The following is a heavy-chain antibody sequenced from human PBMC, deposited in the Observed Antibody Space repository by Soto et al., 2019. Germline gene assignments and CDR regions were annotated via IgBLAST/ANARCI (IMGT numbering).Heavy chain of an antibody. Sequence: QVQLVQSGAEVKKPGSSVKVSCKASGGTFSSYAISWVRQAPGQGLEWMGGIIPIFGTANYAQKFQGRVTITADKSTRTAYMELSSLRSEDTAVYYCARQKAAGAAAGRDYFDYWGQGTLVTVSS. D-gene: IGHD6-13*01. CDR1: GGTFSSYA. V-gene: IGHV1-69*06. CDR3: ARQKAAGAAAGRDYFDY. J-gene: IGHJ4*02. CDR2: IIPIFGTA.